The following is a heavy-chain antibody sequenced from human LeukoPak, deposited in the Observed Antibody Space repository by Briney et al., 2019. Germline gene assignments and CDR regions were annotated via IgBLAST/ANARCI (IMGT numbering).Heavy chain of an antibody. D-gene: IGHD1-26*01. V-gene: IGHV3-21*01. CDR3: ARVSVVGAAKRFDY. J-gene: IGHJ4*02. Sequence: GGSLRLSCAASGFTFSFYSMNWFRQAPGKGLEWVSSISSSSSYIYCADSVKGRFTTSRDNAKNSLYLQMNSLRAEDTAVYYCARVSVVGAAKRFDYWGQGTLVTVSS. CDR2: ISSSSSYI. CDR1: GFTFSFYS.